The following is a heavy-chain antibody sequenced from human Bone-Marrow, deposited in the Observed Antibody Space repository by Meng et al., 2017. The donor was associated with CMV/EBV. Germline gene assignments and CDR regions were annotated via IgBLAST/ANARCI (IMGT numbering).Heavy chain of an antibody. Sequence: ASVKVSCKASGYTFTNYAIHWVRQTPGQRLEWMGWSNAGNGNTISSQEFQGRVTIARDTSASKAYMDLSSLRSEDMAVYYCARHRSYCSSTSCYYYYYGMDVWGQGTTVTVSS. J-gene: IGHJ6*02. CDR2: SNAGNGNT. CDR3: ARHRSYCSSTSCYYYYYGMDV. V-gene: IGHV1-3*02. D-gene: IGHD2-2*01. CDR1: GYTFTNYA.